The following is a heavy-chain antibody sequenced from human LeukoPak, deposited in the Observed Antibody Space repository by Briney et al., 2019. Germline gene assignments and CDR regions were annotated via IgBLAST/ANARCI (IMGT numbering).Heavy chain of an antibody. CDR1: GFTFSSYG. D-gene: IGHD2-15*01. V-gene: IGHV3-30*18. Sequence: PGGSLRLSCAASGFTFSSYGMHWVRQAPGKGLEWVAVISYDGSNKYYADSVKGRFTISRDNSKNTLYLQMNSLRAEDTAVYYCAKDRSSSLGYCSGGSCYSAYYYYYGMDVWGQGTTVTVSS. CDR2: ISYDGSNK. CDR3: AKDRSSSLGYCSGGSCYSAYYYYYGMDV. J-gene: IGHJ6*02.